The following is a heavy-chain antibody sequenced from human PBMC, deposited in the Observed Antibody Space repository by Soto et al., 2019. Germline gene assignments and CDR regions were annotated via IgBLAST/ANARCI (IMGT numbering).Heavy chain of an antibody. CDR2: IWYDGSNK. CDR3: ARGEWFGELFDGMDV. J-gene: IGHJ6*02. Sequence: QVQLVESGGGVVQPGRSLRLSCAASGFTFSSYGMHWVRQAPGKGLEWVAVIWYDGSNKYYADSVKGRFTISRDNSKNTLYLQMNSLRAEDTAVYYCARGEWFGELFDGMDVWGQGTTVTVSS. V-gene: IGHV3-33*01. D-gene: IGHD3-10*01. CDR1: GFTFSSYG.